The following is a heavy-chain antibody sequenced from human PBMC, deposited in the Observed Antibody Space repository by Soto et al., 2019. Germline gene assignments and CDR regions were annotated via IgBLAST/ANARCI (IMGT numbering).Heavy chain of an antibody. CDR3: AVEYYYDRSGLLGSGK. D-gene: IGHD3-22*01. CDR2: INPSGGST. Sequence: ASVKVSCKASGYTFTSYYIHWVRQAPGQGLEWMGIINPSGGSTSYAQKFQGRVTMTRDTSTSTVYMELSSLRSEDTAVYYCAVEYYYDRSGLLGSGKWGQGTLMTV. CDR1: GYTFTSYY. V-gene: IGHV1-46*01. J-gene: IGHJ4*02.